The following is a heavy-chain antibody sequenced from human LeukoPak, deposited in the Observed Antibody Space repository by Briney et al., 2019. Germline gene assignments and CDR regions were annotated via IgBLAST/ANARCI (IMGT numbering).Heavy chain of an antibody. V-gene: IGHV3-23*01. CDR1: GFTFNSYA. Sequence: GGSLRLSCAASGFTFNSYAMSWVRQAPGKGLEWVSSISGDGDRSYYADSVKGRFTISRDSSKNTLYLQFNSLRAEDTAVYYCAKETIDYGDYDWFDPWGQGTLVTVSS. CDR2: ISGDGDRS. J-gene: IGHJ5*02. CDR3: AKETIDYGDYDWFDP. D-gene: IGHD4-17*01.